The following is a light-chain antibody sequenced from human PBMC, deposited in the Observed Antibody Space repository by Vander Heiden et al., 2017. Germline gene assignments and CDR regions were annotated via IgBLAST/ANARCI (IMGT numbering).Light chain of an antibody. CDR2: DNS. CDR1: RSNMGAGYA. Sequence: QPVLTPPPAVSGAPGQRVAISCSGSRSNMGAGYAVKWHQQLLGTAPKLLTYDNSNRPSGFPVRFSGSKSGTSASLAITGLQAADEADYSCQSYDSSLSGHWVFGGGTKLTVL. J-gene: IGLJ3*02. V-gene: IGLV1-40*01. CDR3: QSYDSSLSGHWV.